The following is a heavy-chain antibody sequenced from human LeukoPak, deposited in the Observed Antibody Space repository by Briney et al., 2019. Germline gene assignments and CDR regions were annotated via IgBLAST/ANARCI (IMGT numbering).Heavy chain of an antibody. Sequence: GTSVKVSCKASGYTFTNYGISWVRQAPGQGLEWMGWISAYNGNTNYAQRLQGRVTLTTDTSTSTAYMELRSLRSDDTAVYYCARDAALKCSTVDYWGQGTLVTVSS. J-gene: IGHJ4*02. D-gene: IGHD3-10*02. CDR3: ARDAALKCSTVDY. CDR1: GYTFTNYG. CDR2: ISAYNGNT. V-gene: IGHV1-18*01.